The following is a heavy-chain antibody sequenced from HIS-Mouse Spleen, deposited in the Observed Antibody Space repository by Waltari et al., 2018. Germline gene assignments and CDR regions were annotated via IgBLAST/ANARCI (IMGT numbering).Heavy chain of an antibody. Sequence: QLQLQESGPGLVKPSETLSLTCTVSGGSISSSSYYWGWIRQPPGKGLEWIGSIYYSGRTYYNPSLRSGVTISVDTSKTQYPLKLSSVTAADTAVYYCAREIPYSSSWYDWYFDLWGRGTLVAVSS. CDR2: IYYSGRT. CDR1: GGSISSSSYY. D-gene: IGHD6-13*01. J-gene: IGHJ2*01. V-gene: IGHV4-39*07. CDR3: AREIPYSSSWYDWYFDL.